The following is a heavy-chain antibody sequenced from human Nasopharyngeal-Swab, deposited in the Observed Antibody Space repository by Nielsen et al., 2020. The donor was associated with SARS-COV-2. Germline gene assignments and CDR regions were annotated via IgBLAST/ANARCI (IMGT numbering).Heavy chain of an antibody. D-gene: IGHD5-24*01. CDR2: IIPIFGTA. J-gene: IGHJ6*02. CDR3: AKEMFTTMTKYYYYYAMDV. Sequence: WVRQAPGQGLEWMGGIIPIFGTANYAPNFQGRVTITADESTNTAYMELRSLRSEDTAVYYCAKEMFTTMTKYYYYYAMDVWGQGTTVTVSS. V-gene: IGHV1-69*01.